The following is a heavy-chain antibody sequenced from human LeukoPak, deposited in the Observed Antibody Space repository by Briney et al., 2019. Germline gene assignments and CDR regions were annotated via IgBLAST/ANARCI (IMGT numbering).Heavy chain of an antibody. J-gene: IGHJ4*02. CDR3: ARDVRVAVGSTHKGCYLDH. D-gene: IGHD1-26*01. CDR1: RFTFSHYW. CDR2: IKDDGYEK. V-gene: IGHV3-7*01. Sequence: GGSLRLSCAASRFTFSHYWMSWVRQAPGKGLEWVANIKDDGYEKYYVDSVRGRFTISRDNGKDSLYLQMNSLRAEDTAVYYCARDVRVAVGSTHKGCYLDHWGQGTLVTVSS.